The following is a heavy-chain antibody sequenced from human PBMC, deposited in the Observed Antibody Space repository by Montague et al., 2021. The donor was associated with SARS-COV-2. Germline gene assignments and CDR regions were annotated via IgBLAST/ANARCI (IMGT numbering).Heavy chain of an antibody. D-gene: IGHD3-22*01. CDR3: ARAPVDINMILVVITSVNHDFDS. CDR2: INHSGST. J-gene: IGHJ4*02. Sequence: SETLSLTCAVYGGSFSGYYWTWIRQSPGKGLEWIGEINHSGSTNYSPSLESRVAISVDTSKNQFSLKLNSVTAADTAIYYCARAPVDINMILVVITSVNHDFDSWGQGTLVTVSP. V-gene: IGHV4-34*01. CDR1: GGSFSGYY.